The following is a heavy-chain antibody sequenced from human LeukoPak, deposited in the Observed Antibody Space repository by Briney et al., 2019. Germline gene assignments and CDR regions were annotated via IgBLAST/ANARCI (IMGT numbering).Heavy chain of an antibody. CDR1: GFTVRRNY. J-gene: IGHJ6*02. D-gene: IGHD3/OR15-3a*01. V-gene: IGHV3-66*01. CDR2: ITSAGST. CDR3: ATRGLSGYYYGMDV. Sequence: GGSLRLSCAASGFTVRRNYMSWARVDLGEGLEWGPIITSAGSTHYATSVKGRFTISRDNSKNTVYLQMNSLRAEDAAVYYCATRGLSGYYYGMDVWGQGTTVTVSS.